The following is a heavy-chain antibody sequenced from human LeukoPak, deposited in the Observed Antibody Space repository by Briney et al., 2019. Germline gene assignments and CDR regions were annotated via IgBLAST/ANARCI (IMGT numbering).Heavy chain of an antibody. Sequence: GGSLMLTCATAAFTCISYWLSWGRQATGKGREGGANIKQDGSEKYYVDSVKGRFTISRDNAKNSLYLQMNSLRAEDTAVYYCARARGRRGIMVRGVIGYFDYWGQGTLVTVSS. J-gene: IGHJ4*02. CDR3: ARARGRRGIMVRGVIGYFDY. CDR1: AFTCISYW. CDR2: IKQDGSEK. V-gene: IGHV3-7*01. D-gene: IGHD3-10*01.